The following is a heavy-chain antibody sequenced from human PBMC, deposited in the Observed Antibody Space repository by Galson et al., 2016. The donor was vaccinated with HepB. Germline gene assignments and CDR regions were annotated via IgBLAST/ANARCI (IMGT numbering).Heavy chain of an antibody. Sequence: SLRLSCAASGFIFRDYSMNWVRQAPGKGLEWVSYTSSGSKTTYYAESVKGRFTISRDNAKDSLYLQMNSLRAEDTAVYYCARGEYSSGWGTDYWGQGTLVTVSS. CDR2: TSSGSKTT. J-gene: IGHJ4*02. V-gene: IGHV3-48*01. CDR3: ARGEYSSGWGTDY. D-gene: IGHD6-19*01. CDR1: GFIFRDYS.